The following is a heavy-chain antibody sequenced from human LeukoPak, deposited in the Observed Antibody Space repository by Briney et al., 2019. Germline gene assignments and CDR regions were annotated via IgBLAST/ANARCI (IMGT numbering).Heavy chain of an antibody. CDR1: GGSFSGYY. D-gene: IGHD3-10*01. CDR3: ARWPHYYGSGSYYRSTLDY. J-gene: IGHJ4*02. V-gene: IGHV4-34*01. CDR2: INHSGST. Sequence: SETLSLTCAVYGGSFSGYYWGWIRQPPGKGLEWIGEINHSGSTNYNPSLKSRVTISVDTSKNQFSLKLSSVTAADTAVYYCARWPHYYGSGSYYRSTLDYWGQGTLVTVSS.